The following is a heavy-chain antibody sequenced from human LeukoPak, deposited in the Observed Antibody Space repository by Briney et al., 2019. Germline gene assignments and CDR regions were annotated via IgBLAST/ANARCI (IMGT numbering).Heavy chain of an antibody. CDR1: GGTFSSYA. J-gene: IGHJ4*02. CDR3: ARDGDLVVRGTYDY. V-gene: IGHV1-69*13. Sequence: GASVKVSCKASGGTFSSYAISWVRQAPGQGLEWMGGIIPIFGTANHAQKFQGRVTITADESTSTAYMELSSLRSEDTAVYYCARDGDLVVRGTYDYWGQGTLVTVSS. D-gene: IGHD3-10*01. CDR2: IIPIFGTA.